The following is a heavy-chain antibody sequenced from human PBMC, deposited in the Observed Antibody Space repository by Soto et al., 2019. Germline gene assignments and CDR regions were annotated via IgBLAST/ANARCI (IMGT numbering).Heavy chain of an antibody. CDR3: AKGGVYCSGGSCYSASAYNWFDP. V-gene: IGHV3-23*01. CDR1: GFTFGNYA. J-gene: IGHJ5*02. CDR2: ISGGGGST. D-gene: IGHD2-15*01. Sequence: EVQLLQSGGGLGQPGGSLRLSCAASGFTFGNYAINWVRQAPGKGLEWVSAISGGGGSTYYADSVKGRFTISRDNSKNTLYLQMNSLRADDTAVYYCAKGGVYCSGGSCYSASAYNWFDPWGQGSLVTVSS.